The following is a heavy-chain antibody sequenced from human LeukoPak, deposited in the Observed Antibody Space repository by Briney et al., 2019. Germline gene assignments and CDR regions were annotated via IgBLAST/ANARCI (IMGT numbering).Heavy chain of an antibody. J-gene: IGHJ4*02. CDR1: GYTFTSYG. Sequence: ASVKVSCKASGYTFTSYGISWVRQAPGQGLEWMEWISAYNGNTNYAQKLQGRVTMTTDTSTSTAYMELRSLRSDDTAVYYCARAGYCSGGSCYSSPFDYWGQGTLVTVSS. CDR3: ARAGYCSGGSCYSSPFDY. CDR2: ISAYNGNT. V-gene: IGHV1-18*01. D-gene: IGHD2-15*01.